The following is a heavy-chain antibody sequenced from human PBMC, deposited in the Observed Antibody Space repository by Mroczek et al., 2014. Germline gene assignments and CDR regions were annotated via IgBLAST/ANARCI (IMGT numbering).Heavy chain of an antibody. D-gene: IGHD5-24*01. CDR2: ISGSGGST. Sequence: WVRQAPGKGLEWVSAISGSGGSTYYADSVKGRFTISRDNSKNTLYLQMNSLRAEDTAVYYCAKAGGDGYNCDYWGQGTLVTVSS. J-gene: IGHJ4*02. V-gene: IGHV3-23*01. CDR3: AKAGGDGYNCDY.